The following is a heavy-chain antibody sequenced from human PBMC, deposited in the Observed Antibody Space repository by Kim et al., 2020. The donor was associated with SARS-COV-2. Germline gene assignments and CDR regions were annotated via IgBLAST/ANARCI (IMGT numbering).Heavy chain of an antibody. CDR1: GPLLCSYA. Sequence: SVKVSCKASGPLLCSYAMNWVRQAPGQGLEWMGWINTNTGNPTYAQGFTGRFVFSLDTSDSTTYLQITSLKSEDTAVYYCASSMLYGVISAFDLWGQGTMVTVSS. CDR3: ASSMLYGVISAFDL. D-gene: IGHD3-10*01. V-gene: IGHV7-4-1*02. CDR2: INTNTGNP. J-gene: IGHJ3*01.